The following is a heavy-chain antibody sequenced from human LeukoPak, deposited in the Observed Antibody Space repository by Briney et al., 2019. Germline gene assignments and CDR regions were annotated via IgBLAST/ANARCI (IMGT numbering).Heavy chain of an antibody. D-gene: IGHD3-22*01. CDR2: INSDGSST. V-gene: IGHV3-74*01. CDR1: EFTFSDSW. CDR3: ARGLVHDTSGYYSDY. Sequence: GGSLRFSCAASEFTFSDSWMHWVRQAPGKGLVWVSRINSDGSSTTYADSVKGRFTISRDNAKNTLYLQMNSLRAEDTAVYYCARGLVHDTSGYYSDYWGQGTLLTVSS. J-gene: IGHJ4*02.